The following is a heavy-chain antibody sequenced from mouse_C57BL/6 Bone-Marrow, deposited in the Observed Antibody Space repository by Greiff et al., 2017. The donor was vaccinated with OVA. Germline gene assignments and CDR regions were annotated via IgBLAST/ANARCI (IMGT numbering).Heavy chain of an antibody. V-gene: IGHV1-82*01. CDR2: IYPGDGDT. CDR1: GYAFSSSW. J-gene: IGHJ4*01. Sequence: QVHVKQSGPELVKPGASVKISCKASGYAFSSSWMNWVKQRPGKGLEWIGRIYPGDGDTNYNGKFKGKATLTADKSSSTAYMQLSSLTSEDSAVYFCARKRVYYAMDYWGQGTSVTVSS. CDR3: ARKRVYYAMDY.